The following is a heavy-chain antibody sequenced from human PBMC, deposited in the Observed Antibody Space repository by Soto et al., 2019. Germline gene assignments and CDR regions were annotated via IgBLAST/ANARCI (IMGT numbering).Heavy chain of an antibody. CDR1: GFLFRNYL. CDR3: ARPYYDQIWGSYRSPFDY. D-gene: IGHD3-16*02. J-gene: IGHJ4*02. Sequence: WGSLRLSCAASGFLFRNYLMTWVRQAPGKGLEWVANIKEDGNEKYYVDSVKGRFTISRDNAKNSLDLQMNSLRAEDTAVYYCARPYYDQIWGSYRSPFDYWGQGTLVTVSS. CDR2: IKEDGNEK. V-gene: IGHV3-7*01.